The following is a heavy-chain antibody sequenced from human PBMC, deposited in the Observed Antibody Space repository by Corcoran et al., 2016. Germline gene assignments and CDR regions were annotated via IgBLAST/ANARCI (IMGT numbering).Heavy chain of an antibody. CDR2: IWYDGSNK. CDR1: GFIFSNYA. J-gene: IGHJ6*02. V-gene: IGHV3-33*01. Sequence: QVQLAESGGGVVQPGRSLRLSCAASGFIFSNYAMHWVRQAPGKGLEWVAVIWYDGSNKYYAESVKGRFTISRDNSKNLVYLQMSSLRAEDTAVFYCARGRNTNPWGYYHYNALDVWGQGTTVTVSS. CDR3: ARGRNTNPWGYYHYNALDV. D-gene: IGHD2-8*01.